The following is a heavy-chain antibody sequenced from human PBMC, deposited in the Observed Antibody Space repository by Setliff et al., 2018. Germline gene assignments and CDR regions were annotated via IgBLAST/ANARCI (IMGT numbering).Heavy chain of an antibody. Sequence: PGGSLRLSCAASGFTFSAHGMNWVRQAPGKGLEWVSTINWDGRTTGYTDSVKGRFTISRDNAKNSLYLQMNSLRAEDTALYYCARFGDRDTFPIWGQGTMVTVSS. D-gene: IGHD3-16*01. V-gene: IGHV3-20*04. CDR1: GFTFSAHG. J-gene: IGHJ3*02. CDR2: INWDGRTT. CDR3: ARFGDRDTFPI.